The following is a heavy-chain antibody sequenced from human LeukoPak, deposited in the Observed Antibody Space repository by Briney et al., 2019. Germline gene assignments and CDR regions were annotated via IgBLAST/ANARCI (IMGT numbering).Heavy chain of an antibody. J-gene: IGHJ4*02. Sequence: GGSLRLSCAASGFTFSDYYMSWIRQAPGKGLEWVSYISSSGSTIYYADSVKGRFTISRDNAKNSLYLQMNSLRAEDTAVYYCARAATPRYFDWLLGGYWGQGTLVTVSS. CDR3: ARAATPRYFDWLLGGY. CDR2: ISSSGSTI. V-gene: IGHV3-11*01. D-gene: IGHD3-9*01. CDR1: GFTFSDYY.